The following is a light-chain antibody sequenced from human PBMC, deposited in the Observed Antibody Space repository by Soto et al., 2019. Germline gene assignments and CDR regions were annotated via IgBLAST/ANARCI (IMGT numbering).Light chain of an antibody. Sequence: QSVLTQPRSVSGSPGQSVTISCTGTSSDVGGYNAVSWYQQNPGKAPKFMIYDVSKRPSGVPDRFSGSKSGNTASLTISGLQAEDEADYYCCSYAGSYIYVFGTGTKLTVL. V-gene: IGLV2-11*01. CDR1: SSDVGGYNA. CDR2: DVS. J-gene: IGLJ1*01. CDR3: CSYAGSYIYV.